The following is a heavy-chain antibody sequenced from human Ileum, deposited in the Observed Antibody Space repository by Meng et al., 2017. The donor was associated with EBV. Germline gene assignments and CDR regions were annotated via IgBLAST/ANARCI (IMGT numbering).Heavy chain of an antibody. Sequence: RPWQEQCAGAVEPAETLSPTGKVSGGSPSATGYYEGWIRQPPGKGLGWIGSVYYAGRTFYNPSLRSRVTISVDKSNNPFSLKVSSVTAADTAVYYCARVGGSGFDSEFYFDFWGQGTLVTVSS. CDR1: GGSPSATGYY. J-gene: IGHJ4*02. CDR3: ARVGGSGFDSEFYFDF. CDR2: VYYAGRT. D-gene: IGHD5-18*01. V-gene: IGHV4-39*07.